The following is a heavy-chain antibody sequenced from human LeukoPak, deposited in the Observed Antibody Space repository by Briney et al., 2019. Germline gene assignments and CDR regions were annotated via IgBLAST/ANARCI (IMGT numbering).Heavy chain of an antibody. J-gene: IGHJ3*02. CDR3: ARVGHYDILTGSNAFDT. Sequence: GGSLRLSCAASGFTFSSYWMHWVRQAPGKGLEWVSSISSSSSYIYYADSVKGRFTISRDNAKNSLYLQMNSLRAEDTAVYYCARVGHYDILTGSNAFDTWGQGTMVTVSS. CDR1: GFTFSSYW. D-gene: IGHD3-9*01. CDR2: ISSSSSYI. V-gene: IGHV3-21*01.